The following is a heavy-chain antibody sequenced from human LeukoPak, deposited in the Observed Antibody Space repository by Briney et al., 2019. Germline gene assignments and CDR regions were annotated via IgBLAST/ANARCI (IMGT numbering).Heavy chain of an antibody. J-gene: IGHJ4*02. D-gene: IGHD3-22*01. CDR1: GFTFSSYS. CDR2: ISSSSSYI. V-gene: IGHV3-21*01. Sequence: GGSLRLSCAASGFTFSSYSMNWVRQAPGKGLEWVSSISSSSSYIYYADSVKGRFTISRDNAKSSLYLQMNSLRAEDTAVYYCARGGPYDTSGYSSDYLVQGTLVTVSS. CDR3: ARGGPYDTSGYSSDY.